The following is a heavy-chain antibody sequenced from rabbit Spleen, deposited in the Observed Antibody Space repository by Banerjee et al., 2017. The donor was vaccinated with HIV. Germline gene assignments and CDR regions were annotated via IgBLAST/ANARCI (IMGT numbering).Heavy chain of an antibody. J-gene: IGHJ3*01. CDR2: INGGSSGVT. CDR1: GFSFSSSYY. CDR3: ARDDYTGWNFGW. D-gene: IGHD7-1*01. V-gene: IGHV1S40*01. Sequence: QSLEESGGDLVKPGASLTLTCTASGFSFSSSYYMCWVRQAPGKGLEWIACINGGSSGVTYYTSWAKGRFTISKTSSTTVDLKMTSLTAADTATYFCARDDYTGWNFGWWGQGTLVTVS.